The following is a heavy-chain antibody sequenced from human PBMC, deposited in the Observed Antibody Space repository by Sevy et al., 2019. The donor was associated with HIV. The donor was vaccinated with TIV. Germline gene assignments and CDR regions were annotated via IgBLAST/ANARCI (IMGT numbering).Heavy chain of an antibody. V-gene: IGHV3-13*01. D-gene: IGHD5-12*01. CDR2: IGTAGDT. J-gene: IGHJ4*02. CDR1: GFTFSSYD. CDR3: ARARLPQGGLDY. Sequence: GGSLRLSCAASGFTFSSYDMHWVRQATGKGLEWVSAIGTAGDTYYPGSVKGRFTISRENAKNSLYLQMNSLRAGDTAVYYCARARLPQGGLDYSGQRTMVTVSS.